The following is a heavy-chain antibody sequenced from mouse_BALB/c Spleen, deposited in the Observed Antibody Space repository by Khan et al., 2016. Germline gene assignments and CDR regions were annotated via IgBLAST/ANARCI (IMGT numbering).Heavy chain of an antibody. CDR2: INPSTGYT. CDR3: ASYSYGSSYFDY. J-gene: IGHJ2*01. V-gene: IGHV1-7*01. Sequence: QVQLQQSGAELAKPGASVKMSCKAAGYTFTSYWMHWVKQRPGQGLEWIGYINPSTGYTEYNQKFKDKATLTADKSSSTAYMQLSSLTSEDSAVYYSASYSYGSSYFDYWGQGTTLTVSS. D-gene: IGHD1-1*01. CDR1: GYTFTSYW.